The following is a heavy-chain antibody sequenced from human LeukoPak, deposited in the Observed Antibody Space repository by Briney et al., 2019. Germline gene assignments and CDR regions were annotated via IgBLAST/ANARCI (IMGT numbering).Heavy chain of an antibody. CDR3: ARDDYSSGWYYFDY. CDR2: ISAYNGNT. D-gene: IGHD6-19*01. CDR1: GYTFTGYY. J-gene: IGHJ4*02. V-gene: IGHV1-18*04. Sequence: ASVKVSCKASGYTFTGYYMHWVRQAPGQGLEWMGWISAYNGNTNYAQKLQGRVTMTTDTSTSTAYMELRSLRSDDTAVYYCARDDYSSGWYYFDYWGQGTLVTVSP.